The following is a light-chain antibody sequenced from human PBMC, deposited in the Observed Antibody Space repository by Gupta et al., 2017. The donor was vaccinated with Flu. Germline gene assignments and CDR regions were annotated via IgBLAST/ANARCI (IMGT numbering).Light chain of an antibody. CDR3: NCRDSSGDHLV. J-gene: IGLJ2*01. V-gene: IGLV3-19*01. Sequence: SSELTQDPSVSVALGQTVRITCQGDILISYYASWYQQKPGQAPVLLIYGENHRPSGIPDRFSGSHSGRTPSLTITGTQAEDEADYYCNCRDSSGDHLVFGGGTKLAVL. CDR2: GEN. CDR1: ILISYY.